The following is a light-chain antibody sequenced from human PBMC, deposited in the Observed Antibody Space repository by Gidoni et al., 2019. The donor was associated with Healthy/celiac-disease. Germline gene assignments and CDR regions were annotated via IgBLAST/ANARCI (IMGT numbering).Light chain of an antibody. CDR2: DAS. V-gene: IGKV3-11*01. Sequence: EIVLTQSPATLSLSPGERATLTCRASQSVSSYLAWYQQKPGQDPRLLIYDASNRATGIPARFSPSGSGTDFTLTISSLEPEDFAVYYCQQRSNWPPRMYTFXXXTKLEIK. J-gene: IGKJ2*01. CDR3: QQRSNWPPRMYT. CDR1: QSVSSY.